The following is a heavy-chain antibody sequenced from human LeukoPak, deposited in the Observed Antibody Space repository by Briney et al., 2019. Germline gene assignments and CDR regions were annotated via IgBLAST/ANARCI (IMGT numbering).Heavy chain of an antibody. D-gene: IGHD5-18*01. Sequence: GGSLRLSCAASGFTFDDYAMHWVRQGPGKGLEWVSLISGDGGRTYYADSVQGRFTISRDNSKKSLYLQMNSLRAEDTAVYYCAKDLYGYSYGDIDYWGQGTLVTVSS. V-gene: IGHV3-43*02. J-gene: IGHJ4*02. CDR2: ISGDGGRT. CDR1: GFTFDDYA. CDR3: AKDLYGYSYGDIDY.